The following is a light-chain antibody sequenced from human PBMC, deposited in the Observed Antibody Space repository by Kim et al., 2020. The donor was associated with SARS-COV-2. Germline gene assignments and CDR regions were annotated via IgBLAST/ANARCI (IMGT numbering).Light chain of an antibody. J-gene: IGKJ2*01. Sequence: DIVMTQSPDSLAVSLGERATINCKSSQSVLYRSNNKNYLAWYQQKPGQPPKLLIYWASTRESGVPDRFSGSGYGTDFTLTSSSLQAEDVAVYYCQQYYSTPDTFGQGTKLEI. CDR3: QQYYSTPDT. CDR1: QSVLYRSNNKNY. V-gene: IGKV4-1*01. CDR2: WAS.